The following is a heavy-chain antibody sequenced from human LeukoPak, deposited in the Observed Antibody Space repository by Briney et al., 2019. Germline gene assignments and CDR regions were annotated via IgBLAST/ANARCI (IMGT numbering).Heavy chain of an antibody. V-gene: IGHV4-34*01. J-gene: IGHJ4*02. D-gene: IGHD3-10*01. CDR2: INHSGST. CDR3: ARGDDLYGSGSYHDS. CDR1: GGSISSYY. Sequence: SETLSLTCTVSGGSISSYYWSWIRQPPGKGLEWIGEINHSGSTNYSPSLKSRVTISVDTSKNQFSLKLSSVTAADTAVYYCARGDDLYGSGSYHDSWGQGTLVTVSS.